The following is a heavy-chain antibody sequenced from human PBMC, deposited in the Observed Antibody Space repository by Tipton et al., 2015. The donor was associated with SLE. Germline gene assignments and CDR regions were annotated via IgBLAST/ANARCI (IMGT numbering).Heavy chain of an antibody. CDR3: ASLRYGSGSFDY. Sequence: GLVKPSETLSLTCAVYGGSFSGYYWSWIRQPPGKGLEWIGEINHSGSTNYNPSLKSRVTISVDTSKNQFSLKLSSVTAADTAVYYCASLRYGSGSFDYWGQGTLVTASS. V-gene: IGHV4-34*01. CDR2: INHSGST. D-gene: IGHD3-10*01. J-gene: IGHJ4*02. CDR1: GGSFSGYY.